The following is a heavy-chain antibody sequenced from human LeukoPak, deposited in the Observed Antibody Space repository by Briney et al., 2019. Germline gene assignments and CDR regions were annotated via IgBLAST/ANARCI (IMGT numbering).Heavy chain of an antibody. D-gene: IGHD6-13*01. CDR3: ERDGIAAAGTVDY. J-gene: IGHJ4*02. CDR1: GGTFSSYA. Sequence: SVKVSCKASGGTFSSYAISWVRQAPGQGLEWMGRIIPIFGTANYAQKFQGRVTITTDESTSTAYMELSSLRSEDTAVYYCERDGIAAAGTVDYWGQGTPVTVSS. CDR2: IIPIFGTA. V-gene: IGHV1-69*05.